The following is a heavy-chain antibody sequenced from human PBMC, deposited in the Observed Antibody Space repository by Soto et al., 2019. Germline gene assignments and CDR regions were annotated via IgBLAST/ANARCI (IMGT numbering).Heavy chain of an antibody. J-gene: IGHJ6*02. V-gene: IGHV1-18*01. Sequence: ASVKVSCKASGYTFTSYGISWVRQAPGQGLEWMGWISAYNGNTNYAQKLQGRVTMTTDTSTSTAYMELRSLRSDDTAVYYCARGELAAAGRAYYYYGMDVWGQGTTVTVSS. D-gene: IGHD6-13*01. CDR2: ISAYNGNT. CDR3: ARGELAAAGRAYYYYGMDV. CDR1: GYTFTSYG.